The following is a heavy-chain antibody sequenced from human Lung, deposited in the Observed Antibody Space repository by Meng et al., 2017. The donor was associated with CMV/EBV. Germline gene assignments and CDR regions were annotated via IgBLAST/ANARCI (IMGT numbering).Heavy chain of an antibody. CDR2: IYHSGRT. V-gene: IGHV4-4*02. CDR3: ARADKVRFDY. CDR1: GGSLSSTNG. Sequence: QVRMLESVPGLWKLSGSLSRACSVSGGSLSSTNGWSWVRQPPGKGLEWIGEIYHSGRTNYNPSLMSRVSISVDKSKNQFSLKLSSVTAADTAVYYCARADKVRFDYWGQGTLVTVSS. J-gene: IGHJ4*02.